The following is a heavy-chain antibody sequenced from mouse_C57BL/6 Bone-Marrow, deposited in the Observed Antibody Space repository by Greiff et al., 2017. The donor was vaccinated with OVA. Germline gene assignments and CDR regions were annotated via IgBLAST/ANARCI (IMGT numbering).Heavy chain of an antibody. D-gene: IGHD1-1*01. CDR2: IDPSDSYT. V-gene: IGHV1-59*01. Sequence: QVQLQQPGAELVRPGTSVKLSCKASGYTFTSYWMHWVKQRPGQGLEWIGVIDPSDSYTNYNQKFKGKATLTVDTSSSTAYMQLSSLTSEDSAVYYCARDGSSEGEMDYWGQGTSVTVSS. CDR3: ARDGSSEGEMDY. J-gene: IGHJ4*01. CDR1: GYTFTSYW.